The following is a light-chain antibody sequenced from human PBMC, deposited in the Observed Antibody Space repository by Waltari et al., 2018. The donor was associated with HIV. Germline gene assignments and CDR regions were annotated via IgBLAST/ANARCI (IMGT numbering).Light chain of an antibody. CDR2: EVT. Sequence: QSALTQPASVSGSPGQSVTISCTGTSPDVGRYNLVSWYQQHPGEVPKLFIFEVTKRPSGISDRFSGSKSGNTASLTISGLQAEDEGDYYCSSYSSTTTLIFGTGTTVTVL. CDR1: SPDVGRYNL. V-gene: IGLV2-23*02. CDR3: SSYSSTTTLI. J-gene: IGLJ1*01.